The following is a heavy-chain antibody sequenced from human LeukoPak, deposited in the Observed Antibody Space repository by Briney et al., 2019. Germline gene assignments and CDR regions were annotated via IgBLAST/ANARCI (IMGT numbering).Heavy chain of an antibody. J-gene: IGHJ6*02. Sequence: KPGGSLRLSCAASGFTFSTYNMNWVRQAPGKGLEWVSVISSSSSDIYYADSVKGRFTISRDNSKNTLYLLMNSLRAEDTAVYYCEGNTLTTPTHYYYGMDVWGQGTTVTVSS. CDR2: ISSSSSDI. V-gene: IGHV3-21*01. CDR3: EGNTLTTPTHYYYGMDV. CDR1: GFTFSTYN. D-gene: IGHD4-17*01.